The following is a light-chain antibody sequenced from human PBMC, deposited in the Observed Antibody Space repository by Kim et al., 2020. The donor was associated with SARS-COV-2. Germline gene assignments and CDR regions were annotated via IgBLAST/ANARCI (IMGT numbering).Light chain of an antibody. V-gene: IGKV4-1*01. CDR2: WSS. Sequence: AVSLGERATINCKYSQSVSNKLVWYQQKPGQPPKLLIRWSSDRESGVPDRFSGSGSGTDFTLTISSLQAEDVALYYCQQYHNLPYTFGQGTKLEI. CDR3: QQYHNLPYT. J-gene: IGKJ2*01. CDR1: QSVSNK.